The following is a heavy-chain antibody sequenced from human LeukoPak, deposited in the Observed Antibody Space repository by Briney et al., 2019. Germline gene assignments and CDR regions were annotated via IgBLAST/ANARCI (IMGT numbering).Heavy chain of an antibody. D-gene: IGHD5/OR15-5a*01. Sequence: GGSLRLSCAASGFTFSSYAMSWVRQAPGQGMEWDSAISGPAGSWDYADSVKGRFTISRDNSKNTLFLQMNSLRADDTAIYYCAKKVGLVSAPLYYFDVWGQGTLVTVSS. CDR2: ISGPAGSW. J-gene: IGHJ4*02. CDR3: AKKVGLVSAPLYYFDV. V-gene: IGHV3-23*01. CDR1: GFTFSSYA.